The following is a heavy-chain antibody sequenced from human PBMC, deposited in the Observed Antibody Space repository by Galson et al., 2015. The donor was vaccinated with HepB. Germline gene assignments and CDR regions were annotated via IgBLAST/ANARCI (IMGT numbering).Heavy chain of an antibody. CDR1: GYSFTSYW. J-gene: IGHJ4*02. CDR2: IDPSDSYT. V-gene: IGHV5-10-1*01. CDR3: ARHASDYGDYLYYFDY. D-gene: IGHD4-17*01. Sequence: QSGAEVKKPGESLRISCKGSGYSFTSYWISWVRQMPGKGLEWMGRIDPSDSYTNYSPSFQGHVTISADKSISTAYLQWSSLKASDTAMYYCARHASDYGDYLYYFDYWGQGTLVTVSS.